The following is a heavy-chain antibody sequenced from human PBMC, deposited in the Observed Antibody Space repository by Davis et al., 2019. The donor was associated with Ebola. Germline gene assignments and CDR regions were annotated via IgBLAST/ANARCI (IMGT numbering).Heavy chain of an antibody. Sequence: SSVHVSCMASVYTFTRYGISWVRQAPGQGLEWMGRIIPILGIANYPQKFQGRVTITADKTTSTAYMELSSLRSEDTAVYYCARDRNYWFDPWGQGTLVTVSS. J-gene: IGHJ5*02. CDR2: IIPILGIA. D-gene: IGHD4-11*01. V-gene: IGHV1-69*04. CDR1: VYTFTRYG. CDR3: ARDRNYWFDP.